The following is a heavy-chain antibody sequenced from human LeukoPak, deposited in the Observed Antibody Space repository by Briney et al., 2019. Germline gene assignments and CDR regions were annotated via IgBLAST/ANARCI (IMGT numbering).Heavy chain of an antibody. J-gene: IGHJ5*02. V-gene: IGHV4-59*01. CDR3: ARDSVEDRYSYGLNWFDP. Sequence: SETLSLTSAVYGESFSDYYWSWIRQHPGKGLEWIGYIYYSGSTNYNPSLKSRVTISVDTSKNQFSLKLSSVTAADTAVYYCARDSVEDRYSYGLNWFDPWGQGTLVTVSS. CDR1: GESFSDYY. CDR2: IYYSGST. D-gene: IGHD5-18*01.